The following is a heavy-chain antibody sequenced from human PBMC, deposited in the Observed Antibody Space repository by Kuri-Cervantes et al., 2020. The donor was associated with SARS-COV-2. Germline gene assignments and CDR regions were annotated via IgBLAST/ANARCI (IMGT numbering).Heavy chain of an antibody. Sequence: GESLKISCAASGFTFSSYWMSWVRQAPGKGLEWVANIKQDGSEKYYVDSVKGRFTIPRDNAKNSLYLQMNSLRAEDTAVYYCAREPQGYSGYDYFDYWGQGTLVTVSS. D-gene: IGHD5-12*01. V-gene: IGHV3-7*01. CDR1: GFTFSSYW. CDR3: AREPQGYSGYDYFDY. CDR2: IKQDGSEK. J-gene: IGHJ4*02.